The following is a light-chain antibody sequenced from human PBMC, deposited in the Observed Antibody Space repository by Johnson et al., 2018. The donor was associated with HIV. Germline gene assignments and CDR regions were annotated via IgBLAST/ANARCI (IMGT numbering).Light chain of an antibody. J-gene: IGLJ1*01. Sequence: QSVLTQPPSVSAAPGQTVTISCSGSSSNVGSSFVSWYRQVPGTAPKLLIYDNNKRPSGIPGRFSGSKSGPSATLGITGLQTGDGADYYCGTWDSSLTSYVFGAGTKVSVL. CDR2: DNN. V-gene: IGLV1-51*01. CDR1: SSNVGSSF. CDR3: GTWDSSLTSYV.